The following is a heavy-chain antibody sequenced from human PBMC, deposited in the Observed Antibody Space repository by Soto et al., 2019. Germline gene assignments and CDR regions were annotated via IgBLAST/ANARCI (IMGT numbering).Heavy chain of an antibody. D-gene: IGHD4-17*01. J-gene: IGHJ4*02. CDR2: INPSGGST. CDR1: GYTFTSYY. Sequence: ASVKVSCKASGYTFTSYYMHWARQAPGEGIEWMGIINPSGGSTSYAQKFQGRVTMTRDTSTSTVYMELSSLRSEDTAVYYCARPYGDYVTGLGYWGQGTLVTVSS. V-gene: IGHV1-46*03. CDR3: ARPYGDYVTGLGY.